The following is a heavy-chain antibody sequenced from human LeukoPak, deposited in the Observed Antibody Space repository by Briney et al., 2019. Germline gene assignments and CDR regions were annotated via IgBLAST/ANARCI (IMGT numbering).Heavy chain of an antibody. D-gene: IGHD6-13*01. CDR1: GYTFTSYY. CDR2: INPNSGGT. V-gene: IGHV1-2*02. J-gene: IGHJ4*02. Sequence: GASVKVSRKASGYTFTSYYMHWVRQAPGQGLEWMGWINPNSGGTNYAQKFQGRVTMTRDTSISTAYMELSRLRSDDTAVYYCARDLAAAGFHFDYWGQGTLVTVSS. CDR3: ARDLAAAGFHFDY.